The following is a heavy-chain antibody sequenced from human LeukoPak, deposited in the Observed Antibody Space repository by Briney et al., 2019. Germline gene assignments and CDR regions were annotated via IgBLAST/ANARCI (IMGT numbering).Heavy chain of an antibody. CDR3: ARAPYSSSSVDY. CDR2: IYYSGST. Sequence: SETLSLTCTVSGGSISSSSYYWGWIRQPPGKGLDWIGSIYYSGSTYYNPSRKSRVTISVDTSKNQFSLKLSSVTAADTAVYNCARAPYSSSSVDYWGQGTLVTVSS. J-gene: IGHJ4*02. CDR1: GGSISSSSYY. V-gene: IGHV4-39*07. D-gene: IGHD6-6*01.